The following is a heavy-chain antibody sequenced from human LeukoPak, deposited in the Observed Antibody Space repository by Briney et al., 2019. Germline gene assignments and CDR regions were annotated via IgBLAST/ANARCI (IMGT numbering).Heavy chain of an antibody. CDR2: IYPGDSDT. Sequence: GESLKISCKGSGYSFNTYWIGWVRPMPGKGLEWMGIIYPGDSDTRYSPSFQGQVTISADKSISTAYLQWSSLKASDTAMYYCARQEGHGLNWFDPWGQGTLVTVSS. CDR1: GYSFNTYW. CDR3: ARQEGHGLNWFDP. D-gene: IGHD3-10*01. J-gene: IGHJ5*02. V-gene: IGHV5-51*01.